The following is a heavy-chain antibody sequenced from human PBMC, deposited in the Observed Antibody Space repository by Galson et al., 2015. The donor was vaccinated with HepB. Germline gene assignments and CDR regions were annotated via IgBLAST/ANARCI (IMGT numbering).Heavy chain of an antibody. CDR3: AKAPHPGIPQY. Sequence: SLRLSCAASGFTFSSYGMHWVRQAPGKGLEWVAVISYDGSNKYYADSVKGRFTISRDNSKNTLYLQMNSLRAEDTAVYYCAKAPHPGIPQYWGQGTLVTVSS. CDR2: ISYDGSNK. D-gene: IGHD6-13*01. V-gene: IGHV3-30*18. J-gene: IGHJ4*02. CDR1: GFTFSSYG.